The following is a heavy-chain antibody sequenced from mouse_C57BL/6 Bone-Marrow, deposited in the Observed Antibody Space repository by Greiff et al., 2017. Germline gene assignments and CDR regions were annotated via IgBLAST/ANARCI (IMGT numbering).Heavy chain of an antibody. J-gene: IGHJ3*01. V-gene: IGHV2-2*01. Sequence: VQLKQSGPGLVQPSQSLSITCTVSGFSFTSYGVHWVRQSPGNGLEWLGVIWSGGSTDYNAAFITRLSISKDDSKSQVFFKMSRLQADDTAIYYCARNEYDGRTAWFAYWGQGTLVTVSA. CDR2: IWSGGST. CDR3: ARNEYDGRTAWFAY. D-gene: IGHD2-4*01. CDR1: GFSFTSYG.